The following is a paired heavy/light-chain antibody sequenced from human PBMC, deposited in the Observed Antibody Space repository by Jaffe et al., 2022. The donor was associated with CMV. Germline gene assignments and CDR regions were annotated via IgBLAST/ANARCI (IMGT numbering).Light chain of an antibody. CDR1: QSLLHSNGFNY. CDR3: MQGLQTRT. Sequence: ILMTQSPLSLPVTPGEPASISCRSSQSLLHSNGFNYLDWYLQKPGQSPQLLIYMGSYRASGVPDRFSGSGSGTDFTLKISRVEAEDVGVYYCMQGLQTRTFGPGTRVETK. J-gene: IGKJ1*01. CDR2: MGS. V-gene: IGKV2-28*01.
Heavy chain of an antibody. J-gene: IGHJ1*01. CDR3: ATLDTATYPGEAY. D-gene: IGHD5-18*01. CDR1: GFTFSGRW. Sequence: EVKLVESGGGLVQPGGSLRLSCAASGFTFSGRWMSWVRQAPGKGLEWVACIKSDGSEKYHVESVWGRFTISRDNAKNSLFLQMNSLRVEDTAVYYCATLDTATYPGEAYWGQGTKVSVSS. CDR2: IKSDGSEK. V-gene: IGHV3-7*01.